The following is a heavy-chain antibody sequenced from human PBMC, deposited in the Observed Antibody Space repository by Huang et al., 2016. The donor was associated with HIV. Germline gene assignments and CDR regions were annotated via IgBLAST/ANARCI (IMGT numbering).Heavy chain of an antibody. Sequence: QVQLVESGGGVVQPGRSLRLSCAASGFTFRNYAMHWVRQAPGKGLGWVTMISYDGNNKYYADSVKGRFTISRDNSKNTLYLQMNSLRSEDTAVYYCARSPTAGRPPLDYWGQGTLVTVSS. V-gene: IGHV3-30-3*01. CDR3: ARSPTAGRPPLDY. J-gene: IGHJ4*02. CDR1: GFTFRNYA. CDR2: ISYDGNNK. D-gene: IGHD6-13*01.